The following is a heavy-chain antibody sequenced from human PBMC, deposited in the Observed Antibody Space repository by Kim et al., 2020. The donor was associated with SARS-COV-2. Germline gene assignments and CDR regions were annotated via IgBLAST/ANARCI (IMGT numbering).Heavy chain of an antibody. Sequence: SETLSLTCTVSGGSVSSGSYYWSWIRQPPGKGLEWIGYIYYSGSTNYNPSLKSRVTISVDTSKNQFSLKLSSVTAADTAVYYCASTQPGGSGMDYWGQGTLVTVSS. V-gene: IGHV4-61*01. J-gene: IGHJ4*02. CDR3: ASTQPGGSGMDY. CDR2: IYYSGST. CDR1: GGSVSSGSYY. D-gene: IGHD1-26*01.